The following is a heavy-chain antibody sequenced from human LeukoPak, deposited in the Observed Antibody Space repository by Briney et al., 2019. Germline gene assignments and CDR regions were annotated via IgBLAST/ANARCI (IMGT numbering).Heavy chain of an antibody. Sequence: SETLSLTCAVSGYSISSGYYWGWILQPPGKGLEWIGSIYHSGSTYYNPSLKSRVTISVDTSKNQFSLKLSSVTAEDTAVYYCARLGSSGFDYWGQGTLVTVSS. CDR1: GYSISSGYY. CDR3: ARLGSSGFDY. V-gene: IGHV4-38-2*01. D-gene: IGHD6-19*01. J-gene: IGHJ4*02. CDR2: IYHSGST.